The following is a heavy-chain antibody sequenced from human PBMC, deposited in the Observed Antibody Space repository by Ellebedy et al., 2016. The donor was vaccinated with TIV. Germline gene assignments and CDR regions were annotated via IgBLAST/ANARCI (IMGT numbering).Heavy chain of an antibody. Sequence: PSETLSLTCTVSGGSISSRSYYWGWLRQPPGKVLEWIGSIYYSGKTYYNPSLESRVTISVDTTKNQFSLRLSSVTAADTSVYYCARHRDGGVVAIAARNYYFDDWGQGTLVTVSS. D-gene: IGHD2-15*01. J-gene: IGHJ4*02. V-gene: IGHV4-39*01. CDR2: IYYSGKT. CDR3: ARHRDGGVVAIAARNYYFDD. CDR1: GGSISSRSYY.